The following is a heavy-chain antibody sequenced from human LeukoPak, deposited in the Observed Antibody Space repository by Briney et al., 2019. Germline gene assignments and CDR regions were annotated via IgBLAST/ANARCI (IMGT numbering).Heavy chain of an antibody. Sequence: PGGSLRLSCAASGFTFSSYWMRGVRQAPGKGLEWVANIHQDGSEKYYVDSVKGRFTISRDNAKNSLYLQMNSLRAEDTAVYYCARASVTMVRGVIHDYWGQGTLVTVSS. V-gene: IGHV3-7*04. D-gene: IGHD3-10*01. CDR2: IHQDGSEK. CDR3: ARASVTMVRGVIHDY. CDR1: GFTFSSYW. J-gene: IGHJ4*02.